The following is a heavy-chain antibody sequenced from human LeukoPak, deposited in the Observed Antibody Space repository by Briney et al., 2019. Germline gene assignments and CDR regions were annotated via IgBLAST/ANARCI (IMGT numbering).Heavy chain of an antibody. CDR3: ALLWSSGYYVHDY. CDR1: GYTFTSYG. J-gene: IGHJ4*02. CDR2: ISAYNGNT. D-gene: IGHD3-22*01. Sequence: ASVTDSCRASGYTFTSYGISWVRLAPGQGLEWMGWISAYNGNTNYAQKLQGRVTMTTDTSTSTAYMELRSLRSDDTAVYYCALLWSSGYYVHDYWGQGTLVTVSS. V-gene: IGHV1-18*01.